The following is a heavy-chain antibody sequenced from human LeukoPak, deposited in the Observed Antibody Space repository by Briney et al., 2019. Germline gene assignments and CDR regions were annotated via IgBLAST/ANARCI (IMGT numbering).Heavy chain of an antibody. CDR1: GYTLTELS. J-gene: IGHJ4*02. Sequence: GASVKVSCKVSGYTLTELSMHWVRQAPGKGLEWMGGFDPEDGETIYAQKFQGRVTMTEDTSTDTAYMELSSLRSEDTAVHYCAVTAMVRGVSYFDYWGQGTLVTVSS. CDR2: FDPEDGET. CDR3: AVTAMVRGVSYFDY. D-gene: IGHD3-10*01. V-gene: IGHV1-24*01.